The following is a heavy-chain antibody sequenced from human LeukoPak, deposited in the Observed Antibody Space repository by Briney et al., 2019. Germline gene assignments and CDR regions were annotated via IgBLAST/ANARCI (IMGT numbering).Heavy chain of an antibody. CDR2: ISSSSSYI. CDR1: GFTFSSYS. V-gene: IGHV3-21*01. J-gene: IGHJ4*02. Sequence: GGSLRLSCAASGFTFSSYSMNWVRQAPGKGLEWVSSISSSSSYICYADSVKGRFTISRDNAKNSLYLQMNSLRAEDTAVYYCATDIRAVGDSRYFDYWGQGALVTVSS. D-gene: IGHD1-26*01. CDR3: ATDIRAVGDSRYFDY.